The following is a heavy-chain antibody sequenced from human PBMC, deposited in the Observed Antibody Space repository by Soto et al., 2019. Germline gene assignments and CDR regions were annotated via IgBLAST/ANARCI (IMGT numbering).Heavy chain of an antibody. CDR3: ARSPTQLWLPSLVNYFDY. V-gene: IGHV1-69*06. Sequence: SVKVSCKASGGTFSSYAISWVRQAPGQGLEWMGGIIPIFGTAYYAQKFQGRVTITADKSTSTAYMELSSLRSEDTAVYYCARSPTQLWLPSLVNYFDYWGQGTLVTVPQ. J-gene: IGHJ4*02. CDR2: IIPIFGTA. D-gene: IGHD5-18*01. CDR1: GGTFSSYA.